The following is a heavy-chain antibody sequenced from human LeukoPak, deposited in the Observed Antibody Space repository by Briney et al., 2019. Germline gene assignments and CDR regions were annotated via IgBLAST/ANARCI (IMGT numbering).Heavy chain of an antibody. CDR2: ISSNGGST. CDR3: ARGEPDCAGDCPYWYLDI. J-gene: IGHJ2*01. CDR1: GFTFSSSA. Sequence: GGSLRLSCAASGFTFSSSAMHWVRQAPGKGLEYVSAISSNGGSTYYANSVKGRFTISRDNSKNTVFLQMGSLRTEDIAVYYCARGEPDCAGDCPYWYLDIWGRGTLVTVSS. D-gene: IGHD2-21*02. V-gene: IGHV3-64*01.